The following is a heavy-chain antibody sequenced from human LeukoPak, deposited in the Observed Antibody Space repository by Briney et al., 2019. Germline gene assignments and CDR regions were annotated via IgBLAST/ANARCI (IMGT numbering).Heavy chain of an antibody. V-gene: IGHV3-23*01. CDR3: AKRSPYSSSFPKFDY. CDR1: GFTVSSNY. CDR2: ISLSGGST. J-gene: IGHJ4*02. D-gene: IGHD6-6*01. Sequence: GGSLRLSCAASGFTVSSNYMSWVRQAPGKGLEWVSGISLSGGSTYYADSVKGRFTISRDNSRNTLYLQMNSLRADDTAVYFCAKRSPYSSSFPKFDYWGQGTLVTVFS.